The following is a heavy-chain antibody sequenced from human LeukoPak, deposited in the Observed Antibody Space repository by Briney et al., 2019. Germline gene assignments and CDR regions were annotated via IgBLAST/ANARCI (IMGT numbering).Heavy chain of an antibody. CDR3: ARVKMGATVTTFHYYCMDV. CDR1: GFTFSSYS. D-gene: IGHD4-11*01. V-gene: IGHV3-21*06. Sequence: PGGSLRLSCEASGFTFSSYSMDRVRQAPGKGLERVSSITSSSSHIYYADSVKGRFTISRDNAKNSVYLQMNSLRAEDTAVYYCARVKMGATVTTFHYYCMDVWGVGTTVTVSS. J-gene: IGHJ6*03. CDR2: ITSSSSHI.